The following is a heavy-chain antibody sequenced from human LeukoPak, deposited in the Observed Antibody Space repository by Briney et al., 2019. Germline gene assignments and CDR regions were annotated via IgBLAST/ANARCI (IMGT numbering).Heavy chain of an antibody. CDR1: GFTFSSYW. J-gene: IGHJ3*02. V-gene: IGHV3-7*01. CDR2: INQDGSAK. CDR3: ARDGDYSGYPTIHDAFDI. Sequence: PGGSLRLSCAASGFTFSSYWMSWVRQAPGKGLEWVANINQDGSAKYYVDSVKGRFTISRDNAKNSLYLQMNSLRAEDTAVYYCARDGDYSGYPTIHDAFDIWGQGAMVTVSS. D-gene: IGHD3-22*01.